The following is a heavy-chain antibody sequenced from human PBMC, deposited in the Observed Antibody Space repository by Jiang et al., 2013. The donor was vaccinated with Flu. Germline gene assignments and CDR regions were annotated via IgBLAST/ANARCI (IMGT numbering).Heavy chain of an antibody. CDR3: ARVDGWLRFEVASYYYHGMDV. CDR2: ISSSGTSI. Sequence: SLRLSCAASGFSFSDYYMTWIRQAPGKGLEWISYISSSGTSIYYADSVKGRFTISRDNAKNSLYLQMDSLRAEDTAVYYCARVDGWLRFEVASYYYHGMDVWGQGTTIIVSS. V-gene: IGHV3-11*01. CDR1: GFSFSDYY. D-gene: IGHD5-12*01. J-gene: IGHJ6*02.